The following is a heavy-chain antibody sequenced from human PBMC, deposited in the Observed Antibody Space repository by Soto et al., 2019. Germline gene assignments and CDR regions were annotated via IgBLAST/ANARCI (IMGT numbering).Heavy chain of an antibody. D-gene: IGHD3-10*01. V-gene: IGHV1-58*01. J-gene: IGHJ4*02. Sequence: ASVKVSCKASGFTFTSSAVQWVRQARGQRLEWIGWIVVGSGNTNYAQKFQERVTITRDMSTSTAYMELSSLRSEDTAVYYCAADPSWITMVRGGFKSWGQGTLVTVSS. CDR3: AADPSWITMVRGGFKS. CDR2: IVVGSGNT. CDR1: GFTFTSSA.